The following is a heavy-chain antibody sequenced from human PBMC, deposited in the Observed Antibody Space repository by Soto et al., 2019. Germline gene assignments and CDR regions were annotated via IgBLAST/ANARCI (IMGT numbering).Heavy chain of an antibody. CDR2: INHSGST. D-gene: IGHD5-18*01. Sequence: QVQLQQWGAGLLKPSETLSLTCAVYGGSFSGYYWSWIRQPPGKGLEWMGEINHSGSTNYNPSLKSRVTISVDTSKNQFALQLSSVTAADTAVYYCARGLNGYSYCSQYDYYFDYWCQGTLVTVSS. V-gene: IGHV4-34*01. J-gene: IGHJ4*02. CDR3: ARGLNGYSYCSQYDYYFDY. CDR1: GGSFSGYY.